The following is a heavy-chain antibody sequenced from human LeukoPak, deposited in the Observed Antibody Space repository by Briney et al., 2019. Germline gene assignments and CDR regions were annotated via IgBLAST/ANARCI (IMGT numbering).Heavy chain of an antibody. D-gene: IGHD4-11*01. Sequence: PSETLSLTCSVSGGSISSYYWSWIRQPPGKGLEWIGYIHYSRSTNYNPSLKSRVTISVDTSKNQFSLKLSSVTAADTAVYYCARTYSRFYYYYMDVWGKGTTVTVSS. CDR3: ARTYSRFYYYYMDV. CDR2: IHYSRST. J-gene: IGHJ6*03. V-gene: IGHV4-59*12. CDR1: GGSISSYY.